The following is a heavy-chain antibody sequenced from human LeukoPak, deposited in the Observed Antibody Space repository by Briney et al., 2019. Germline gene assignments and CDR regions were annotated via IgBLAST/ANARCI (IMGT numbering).Heavy chain of an antibody. CDR2: IYTSGST. V-gene: IGHV4-4*07. CDR1: GGSISSSS. J-gene: IGHJ6*03. Sequence: HPSETLSLTCTVSGGSISSSSWSWIRQPAGKGLEWIGRIYTSGSTDYNPSLKSRVTMSIDTSKNQFSLRLSSVTAADTAVYYCARVRVILSAIERGSYYYYMDVWGKGTTVTVSS. CDR3: ARVRVILSAIERGSYYYYMDV. D-gene: IGHD2-2*02.